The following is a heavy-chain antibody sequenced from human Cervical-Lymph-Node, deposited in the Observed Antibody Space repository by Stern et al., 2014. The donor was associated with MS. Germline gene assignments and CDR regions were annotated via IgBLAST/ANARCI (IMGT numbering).Heavy chain of an antibody. J-gene: IGHJ4*02. CDR1: GFTFSHFA. Sequence: EVQLVESGGGLVQPGGSLRLSCEASGFTFSHFAMNWVRQAPGKGLQWVSRIRASGSGTHYADSVKGRFTVSRDNPKKTVYLQLNNLGADDTAIYYCAKDHRIAAPGSTPFDSWGPGTLVTVSS. V-gene: IGHV3-23*04. CDR2: IRASGSGT. CDR3: AKDHRIAAPGSTPFDS. D-gene: IGHD6-13*01.